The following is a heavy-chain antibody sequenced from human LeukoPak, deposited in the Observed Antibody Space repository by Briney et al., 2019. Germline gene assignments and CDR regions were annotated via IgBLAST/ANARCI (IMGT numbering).Heavy chain of an antibody. CDR3: ASELWFGESNALDT. V-gene: IGHV3-48*03. CDR1: GFDFRIYE. CDR2: ISGKNTI. D-gene: IGHD3-10*01. J-gene: IGHJ3*02. Sequence: GGSLRLSCAASGFDFRIYEMNWVRQAPGKGLEWISYISGKNTINYADSVKGRFTISRDNTKNSLYLQMNSLRAKDTAVYYCASELWFGESNALDTWGQGTVVTVSS.